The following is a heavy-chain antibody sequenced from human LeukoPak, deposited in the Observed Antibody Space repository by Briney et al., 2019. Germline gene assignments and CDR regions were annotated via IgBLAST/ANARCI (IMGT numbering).Heavy chain of an antibody. V-gene: IGHV4-39*01. CDR2: ISYTGNT. CDR1: GGSISRSSYF. J-gene: IGHJ5*01. D-gene: IGHD6-6*01. Sequence: SETLSLTCTVSGGSISRSSYFWVYIRQPPDKGLEWIGSISYTGNTFYNPSLKSRVTISVDTSKNQFSLKLSSMTAADTAVYYCARCSSSSPYNWFDSWGQGTLVTVSS. CDR3: ARCSSSSPYNWFDS.